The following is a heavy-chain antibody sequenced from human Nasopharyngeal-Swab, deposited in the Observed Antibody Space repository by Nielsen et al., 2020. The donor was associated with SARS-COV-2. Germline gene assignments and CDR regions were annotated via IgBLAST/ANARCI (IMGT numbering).Heavy chain of an antibody. CDR2: ISAYNGNT. CDR1: GYTFTSYG. V-gene: IGHV1-18*01. Sequence: ASVKVSCKASGYTFTSYGISWVRQAPGQGLEWMGWISAYNGNTNYAQKLQGRVTMTTDTSTSTAYMELRSLRSDDTAVYYCARDSIVLMVYAPNYYYYCMDVWGKGTTVTVSS. D-gene: IGHD2-8*01. CDR3: ARDSIVLMVYAPNYYYYCMDV. J-gene: IGHJ6*03.